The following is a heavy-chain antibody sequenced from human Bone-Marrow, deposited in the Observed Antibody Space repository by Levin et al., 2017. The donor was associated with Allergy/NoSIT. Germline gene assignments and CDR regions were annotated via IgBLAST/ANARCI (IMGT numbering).Heavy chain of an antibody. J-gene: IGHJ4*02. CDR1: GASINSGDYY. D-gene: IGHD3-3*01. CDR2: IYYSGNT. Sequence: PSETLSLTCTVSGASINSGDYYWSWIRQSPGTGLEWIGYIYYSGNTNYNPSLESRVSISIDTSKKQFSLRLMSVTAADTAIYYCVRDRGFGVVTDMGTFDSWGQGTLVTVSS. CDR3: VRDRGFGVVTDMGTFDS. V-gene: IGHV4-30-4*01.